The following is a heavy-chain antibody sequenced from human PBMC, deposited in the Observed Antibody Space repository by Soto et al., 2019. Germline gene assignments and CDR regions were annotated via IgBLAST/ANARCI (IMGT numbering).Heavy chain of an antibody. J-gene: IGHJ4*02. Sequence: GESLKISCHGSGYSFSTYWIGWVRQMPGKGLEWMGIIYPADSDTRYSPSFQGQVTISVDKSISTTFLQWSSLKASDTAMYYCATPSADYDFWGQGTLVTVSS. V-gene: IGHV5-51*01. CDR3: ATPSADYDF. CDR2: IYPADSDT. CDR1: GYSFSTYW. D-gene: IGHD4-17*01.